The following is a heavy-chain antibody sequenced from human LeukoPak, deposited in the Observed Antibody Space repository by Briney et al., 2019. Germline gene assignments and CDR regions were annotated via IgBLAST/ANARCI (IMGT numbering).Heavy chain of an antibody. J-gene: IGHJ4*02. CDR3: ARDGCSGGNCHNFRY. CDR2: ISYDGSNK. Sequence: GRSLRLSCAASGFTFNSYTMHWVRQAPGKGLEWVAIISYDGSNKYYADSVKGRFTISRDNSNNTLYLQMNSLRAEDTAVCYCARDGCSGGNCHNFRYWGQETLVTVAS. D-gene: IGHD2-15*01. V-gene: IGHV3-30-3*01. CDR1: GFTFNSYT.